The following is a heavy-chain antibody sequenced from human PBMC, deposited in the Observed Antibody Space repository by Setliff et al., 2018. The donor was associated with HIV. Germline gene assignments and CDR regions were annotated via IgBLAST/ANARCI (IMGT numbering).Heavy chain of an antibody. J-gene: IGHJ6*03. CDR3: TRDLWGDDYYYNNMDV. CDR1: GGSINSSTYY. Sequence: SETLSLTCTVSGGSINSSTYYWGWIRQPPGKGLEWIGSFYTRGNTNYNPSPRSRVTMSVDTSKNQFSLKVTSVTAADTAVYYCTRDLWGDDYYYNNMDVWGKGTTVTVSS. CDR2: FYTRGNT. V-gene: IGHV4-39*07. D-gene: IGHD2-21*02.